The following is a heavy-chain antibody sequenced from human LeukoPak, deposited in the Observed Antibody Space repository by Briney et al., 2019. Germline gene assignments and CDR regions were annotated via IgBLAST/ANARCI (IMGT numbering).Heavy chain of an antibody. V-gene: IGHV4-34*01. CDR2: IDHRGSP. Sequence: PSETLSLTCAVHGESFRAYFWSWIRQAPGKGLEWIGEIDHRGSPNYNPPLKSRATIPVDRSNNQFSLSLTSVTAADTAVYYCASRSSTLAAARCFDDWGQGTVVTVSS. D-gene: IGHD6-6*01. J-gene: IGHJ4*03. CDR3: ASRSSTLAAARCFDD. CDR1: GESFRAYF.